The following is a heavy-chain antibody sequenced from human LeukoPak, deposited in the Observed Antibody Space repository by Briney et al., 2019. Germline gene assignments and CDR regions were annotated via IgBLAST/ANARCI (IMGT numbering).Heavy chain of an antibody. V-gene: IGHV3-53*01. CDR2: IYSGGST. CDR1: GFTFSSYS. D-gene: IGHD5-24*01. CDR3: ARDLGDGYGDY. J-gene: IGHJ4*02. Sequence: GGSLRLSCAASGFTFSSYSMNWVRQAPGKGLEWVSVIYSGGSTYYADSVKGRFTISRDNSKNTLYLQMNSLRAEDTAVYYCARDLGDGYGDYWGQGTLVTVSS.